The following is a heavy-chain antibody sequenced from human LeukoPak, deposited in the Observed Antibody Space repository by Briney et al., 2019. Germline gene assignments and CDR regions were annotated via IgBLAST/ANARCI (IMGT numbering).Heavy chain of an antibody. Sequence: QTGGSLRLSCAASGFTFSRYAMSWVRQAPGKGLEWVSVISGSGDSTYYADSVKGRFTISKDNSKNTLYLQMNSLRAEDTAVYYCAEDKSAGAPYYFDYWGQGTLVTVSS. CDR3: AEDKSAGAPYYFDY. CDR2: ISGSGDST. CDR1: GFTFSRYA. J-gene: IGHJ4*02. D-gene: IGHD1-14*01. V-gene: IGHV3-23*01.